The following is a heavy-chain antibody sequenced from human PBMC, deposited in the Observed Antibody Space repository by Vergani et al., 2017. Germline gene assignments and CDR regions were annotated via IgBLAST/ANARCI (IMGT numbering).Heavy chain of an antibody. J-gene: IGHJ6*03. Sequence: QVQLVESGGGEVQPGRSLRLSCSAAGFPFSDYGVHWVRQAPGKGLEWVSVISYDGNKKNYADSVKGRFTISRDNTKNILYLQMSSLRVEDTALYYCTRDVADTHSSIWPLNYHYFMDVWGEGTTVTVSS. V-gene: IGHV3-30*03. CDR2: ISYDGNKK. CDR1: GFPFSDYG. D-gene: IGHD6-13*01. CDR3: TRDVADTHSSIWPLNYHYFMDV.